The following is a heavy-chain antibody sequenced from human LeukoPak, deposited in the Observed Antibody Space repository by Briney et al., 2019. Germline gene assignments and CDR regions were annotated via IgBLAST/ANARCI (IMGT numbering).Heavy chain of an antibody. CDR2: ISAYNGNT. CDR3: ARARGYCSSTSCYPFDY. J-gene: IGHJ4*02. Sequence: VTVSCKASGYTFTSYGISWVRQAPGQGLEWMGWISAYNGNTNYAQKLQGRVTMTTDTSTSTAYMELRSLRSDDTAVYYCARARGYCSSTSCYPFDYWGQGTLVTDS. V-gene: IGHV1-18*01. CDR1: GYTFTSYG. D-gene: IGHD2-2*01.